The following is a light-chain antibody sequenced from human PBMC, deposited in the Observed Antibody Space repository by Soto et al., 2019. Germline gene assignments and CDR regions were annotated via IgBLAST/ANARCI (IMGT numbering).Light chain of an antibody. CDR3: QQFNTYLALT. J-gene: IGKJ4*01. CDR2: DVS. CDR1: QGISSA. V-gene: IGKV1-13*02. Sequence: AIQLTQSPSSLSASVGDRVTITCQASQGISSALAWYQQKPGKSPNLLIYDVSSLESGVPSRFSGSGSGTDFTLTISSLQPEDFATYYCQQFNTYLALTFGGGTKVEIK.